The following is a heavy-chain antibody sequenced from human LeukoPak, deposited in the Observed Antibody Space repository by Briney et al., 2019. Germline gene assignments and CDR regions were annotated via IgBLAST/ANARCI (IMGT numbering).Heavy chain of an antibody. D-gene: IGHD3-10*01. CDR1: GFTFSSYW. Sequence: GGSLRLSCAASGFTFSSYWMHWVRQAPGKEPVWVSRINSDGSSTSYADSVKGRFTISRDNAKNTLYLQMNSLRAEDTAVYYCARDLTWFGELSLYYFDYWGQGTLVTVSS. V-gene: IGHV3-74*01. J-gene: IGHJ4*02. CDR2: INSDGSST. CDR3: ARDLTWFGELSLYYFDY.